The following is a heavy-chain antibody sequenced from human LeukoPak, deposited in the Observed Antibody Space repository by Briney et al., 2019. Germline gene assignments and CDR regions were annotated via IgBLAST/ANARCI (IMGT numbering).Heavy chain of an antibody. CDR1: GGSFSGYY. D-gene: IGHD6-19*01. CDR3: ASSRLGWYATLGY. J-gene: IGHJ4*02. CDR2: INHSGST. Sequence: SETLSLTCAVYGGSFSGYYWSWIRQPPGKGLEWIGEINHSGSTNYNPSLKSRVTISLDTSKNQFSLKLSSVTAADTALYYCASSRLGWYATLGYWGQGTLVTVSS. V-gene: IGHV4-34*01.